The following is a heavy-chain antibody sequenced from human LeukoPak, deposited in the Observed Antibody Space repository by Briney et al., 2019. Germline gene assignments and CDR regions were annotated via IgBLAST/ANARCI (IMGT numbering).Heavy chain of an antibody. CDR3: AGDRVLVVESGNYNFYGMDV. Sequence: PSETLSLTCAVSGGSISSSNWWSWVRQPPGKGLEWIGEIYHSGSTNYNPSLKSRVTISVDKSKNQFSLKLSSVTAADTAVYYCAGDRVLVVESGNYNFYGMDVWGLGTTVTVSS. D-gene: IGHD2-15*01. CDR2: IYHSGST. V-gene: IGHV4-4*02. J-gene: IGHJ6*02. CDR1: GGSISSSNW.